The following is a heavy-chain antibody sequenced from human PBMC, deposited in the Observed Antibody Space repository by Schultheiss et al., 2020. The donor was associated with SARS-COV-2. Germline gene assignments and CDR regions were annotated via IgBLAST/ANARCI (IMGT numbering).Heavy chain of an antibody. V-gene: IGHV1-46*01. CDR3: AKSKVVGFYYYYYGMDV. J-gene: IGHJ6*02. D-gene: IGHD1-26*01. CDR1: GYTFTSYY. CDR2: INPSGGST. Sequence: ASVKVSCKASGYTFTSYYMHWVRQAPGQGLEWMGIINPSGGSTSYAQKFQGRVTMTRDTSTSTVYMELSSLRAEDTAVYYCAKSKVVGFYYYYYGMDVWGQGTTVTVSS.